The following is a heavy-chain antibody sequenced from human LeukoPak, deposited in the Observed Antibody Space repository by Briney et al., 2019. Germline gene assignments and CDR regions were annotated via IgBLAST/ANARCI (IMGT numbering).Heavy chain of an antibody. Sequence: SETLSLTCTVSGGSISSYYWSWIRQPAGKGLEWIGRIYTSGSTNYNPSLKSRVTMSVDTSKNQFSLKLSSVTAADTAVYYCARDRLILAATTFDYWGPGTLVTVSS. J-gene: IGHJ4*02. CDR1: GGSISSYY. V-gene: IGHV4-4*07. CDR2: IYTSGST. CDR3: ARDRLILAATTFDY. D-gene: IGHD2-15*01.